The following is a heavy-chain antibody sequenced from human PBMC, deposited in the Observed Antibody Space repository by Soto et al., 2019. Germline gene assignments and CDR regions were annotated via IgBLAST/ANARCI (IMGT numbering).Heavy chain of an antibody. J-gene: IGHJ6*02. CDR1: GFTFSIYG. V-gene: IGHV3-30*03. D-gene: IGHD2-21*02. CDR2: ISYDGSNK. CDR3: ATDAPCGDCYPSLWCDYGMDV. Sequence: PGGSLRLSCAASGFTFSIYGMHWVRQSPGKGLEWVAVISYDGSNKYYADSVKGRFTISRDNSKNTLYLQMNSLRAEDTAVYYCATDAPCGDCYPSLWCDYGMDVWDQGTTVTVS.